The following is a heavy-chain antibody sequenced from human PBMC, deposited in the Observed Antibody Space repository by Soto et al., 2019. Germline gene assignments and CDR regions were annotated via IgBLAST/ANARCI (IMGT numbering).Heavy chain of an antibody. J-gene: IGHJ4*02. CDR3: AREYYTSRELRLDY. Sequence: SQTLSLTCAVSGGSISSNNWSWIRQPAGKGLEWIGRIYTIGNTNYNPSLKSRVTMSIDTSKNQFSLKLSSVTAADTAVYYCAREYYTSRELRLDYWGQGILVTVSS. CDR2: IYTIGNT. V-gene: IGHV4-4*07. D-gene: IGHD1-26*01. CDR1: GGSISSNN.